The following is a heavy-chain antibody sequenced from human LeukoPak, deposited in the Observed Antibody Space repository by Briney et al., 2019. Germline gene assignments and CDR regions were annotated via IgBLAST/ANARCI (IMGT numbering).Heavy chain of an antibody. D-gene: IGHD6-13*01. Sequence: SETLSLTCTVSGGSISSYYWSWIRQPAGKGLEWIGRIYTSGSTNYNPSLKSRVTMSVDTSKNQFSLKLSSVTAADTAVYYCARDSIEQLVPGYYYYYMDVWGKGTTVTISS. CDR2: IYTSGST. CDR1: GGSISSYY. CDR3: ARDSIEQLVPGYYYYYMDV. J-gene: IGHJ6*03. V-gene: IGHV4-4*07.